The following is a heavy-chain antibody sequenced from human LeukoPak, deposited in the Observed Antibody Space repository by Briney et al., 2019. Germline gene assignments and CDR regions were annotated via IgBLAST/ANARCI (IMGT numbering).Heavy chain of an antibody. V-gene: IGHV3-23*01. Sequence: GGSLRLSCAVSGFTLSSYPMSWVRQAPGKGLEWVSGFSGSGGSTYYADSVKGRFTISRDNSKNTLYLQMNSLRAEDTAVYYCAKTLDWSYFDNWGQGTLVTVSS. CDR1: GFTLSSYP. CDR3: AKTLDWSYFDN. J-gene: IGHJ4*02. CDR2: FSGSGGST. D-gene: IGHD1-1*01.